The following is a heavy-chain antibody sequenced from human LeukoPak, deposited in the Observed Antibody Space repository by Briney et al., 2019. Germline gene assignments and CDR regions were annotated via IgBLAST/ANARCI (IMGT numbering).Heavy chain of an antibody. Sequence: SETLSLTCTVSGGSVDNSAYHWGWIRQPPGKGLAWIARVSYSGSSSYNASLKSRVTISLDTSTNQLSLELNSVTAADTAVYYCSGSGWFQGPFGYWGQGTLVTVSS. D-gene: IGHD6-19*01. CDR3: SGSGWFQGPFGY. CDR1: GGSVDNSAYH. V-gene: IGHV4-39*07. J-gene: IGHJ4*02. CDR2: VSYSGSS.